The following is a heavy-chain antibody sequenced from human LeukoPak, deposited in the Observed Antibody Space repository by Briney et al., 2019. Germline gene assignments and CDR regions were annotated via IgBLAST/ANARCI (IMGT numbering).Heavy chain of an antibody. CDR3: ARGTLYSGWSYYFDY. CDR2: IYPGDSDT. CDR1: GYSFTSYW. J-gene: IGHJ4*02. D-gene: IGHD6-19*01. Sequence: GESLKISCKGSGYSFTSYWIGWVRQMPGKGLEWMGIIYPGDSDTRYSPAFQGQVTISADKSISTAYLQCSSLKASDTDMYYCARGTLYSGWSYYFDYWGQGSQVTVSS. V-gene: IGHV5-51*01.